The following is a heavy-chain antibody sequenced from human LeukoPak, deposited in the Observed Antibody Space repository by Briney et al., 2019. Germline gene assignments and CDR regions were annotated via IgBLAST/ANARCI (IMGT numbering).Heavy chain of an antibody. D-gene: IGHD5-24*01. CDR3: ARSFKVEMATIVPFDY. Sequence: GGSLRLSCAASGFTFSSYSMNWVRQAPGKGLEWVSSISSSSSYIYYADSVKGRFTISRDNAKNSLYLQMNSLRAEDTAVYYCARSFKVEMATIVPFDYWGQGTLVTVSS. V-gene: IGHV3-21*01. J-gene: IGHJ4*02. CDR1: GFTFSSYS. CDR2: ISSSSSYI.